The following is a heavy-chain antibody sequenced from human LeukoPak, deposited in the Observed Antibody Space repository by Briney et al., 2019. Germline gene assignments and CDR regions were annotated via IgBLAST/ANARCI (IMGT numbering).Heavy chain of an antibody. J-gene: IGHJ4*02. D-gene: IGHD3-3*01. CDR2: ISYDGSNK. Sequence: GGSLRLSCAASGFTFSSYAMHWVRQAPGKGLEWVAVISYDGSNKYYADSVKGRFTISRDNSKNTLYLQMNSLRAEDTAVYYCAKASTGTYYDFWSGYPTYYFDYWGQGTLVTVSS. CDR3: AKASTGTYYDFWSGYPTYYFDY. CDR1: GFTFSSYA. V-gene: IGHV3-30-3*01.